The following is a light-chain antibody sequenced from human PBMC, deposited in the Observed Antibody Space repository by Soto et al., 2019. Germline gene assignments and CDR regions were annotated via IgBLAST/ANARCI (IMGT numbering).Light chain of an antibody. Sequence: QSVLTQPPSVSGAPGQRVTIPCTGSSSNIGAGYDVHWYQQLPGTAPKLLIYGNSNRPSGVPDRFSGSKSGTSASLAITGLQAEDEADYYCQSYDSSLSGCYVFGNGTKVTVL. J-gene: IGLJ1*01. V-gene: IGLV1-40*01. CDR1: SSNIGAGYD. CDR2: GNS. CDR3: QSYDSSLSGCYV.